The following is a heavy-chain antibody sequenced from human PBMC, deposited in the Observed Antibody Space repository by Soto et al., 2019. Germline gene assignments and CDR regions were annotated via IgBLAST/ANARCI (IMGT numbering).Heavy chain of an antibody. CDR2: IIPILGIA. CDR1: GGTFSSYT. D-gene: IGHD2-15*01. Sequence: QVQLVQSGAEVKKPGSSVKVSCKASGGTFSSYTISWVRQAPGQGREWMGRIIPILGIANYAQKFQGRVTITADKSTSSADVELISLRSGDTAVYYCADLVVAATGMDVWGQGTTVTVSS. CDR3: ADLVVAATGMDV. J-gene: IGHJ6*02. V-gene: IGHV1-69*02.